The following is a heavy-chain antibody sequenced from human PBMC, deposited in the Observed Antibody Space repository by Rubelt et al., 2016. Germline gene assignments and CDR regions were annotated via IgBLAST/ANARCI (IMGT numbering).Heavy chain of an antibody. CDR1: GGSISTFY. CDR3: ARLKREQLVENYYYAMDV. V-gene: IGHV4-4*08. Sequence: VSGGSISTFYWTWIRQPPGRGLEWIGNLSNGGSTNYNPSLKSRVTMSVDPSKNQLSLKMSSVTAADTAVYYCARLKREQLVENYYYAMDVWGQGTTVTVSS. D-gene: IGHD1/OR15-1a*01. CDR2: LSNGGST. J-gene: IGHJ6*02.